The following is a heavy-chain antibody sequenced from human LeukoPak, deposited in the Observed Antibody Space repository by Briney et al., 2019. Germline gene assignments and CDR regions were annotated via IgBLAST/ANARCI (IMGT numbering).Heavy chain of an antibody. J-gene: IGHJ4*02. Sequence: PSETLSLTCTVSGGPINSYYWTWIRQPPGKGLEWIGYIYYSGSGNYNPSLKSRVTMSVDPSKNQFSLNLSSVTASDTAVYYCARGLTSGWYSPDFDYWGQGTLVTVSS. CDR2: IYYSGSG. CDR1: GGPINSYY. CDR3: ARGLTSGWYSPDFDY. V-gene: IGHV4-59*08. D-gene: IGHD6-19*01.